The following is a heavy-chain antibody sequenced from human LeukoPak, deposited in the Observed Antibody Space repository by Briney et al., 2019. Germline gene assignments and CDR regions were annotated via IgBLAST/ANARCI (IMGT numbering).Heavy chain of an antibody. J-gene: IGHJ4*02. Sequence: GGSLRLSCAASGFTFSSYVVNWVRQAPGKGLEWVSSISSSSNYIYYADSVKGRFTISRDNAKNSLYLQMNSLRAEDTAVYYCARASSGTYFYYFDYWGQGTLVTVSS. D-gene: IGHD3-10*01. V-gene: IGHV3-21*01. CDR1: GFTFSSYV. CDR3: ARASSGTYFYYFDY. CDR2: ISSSSNYI.